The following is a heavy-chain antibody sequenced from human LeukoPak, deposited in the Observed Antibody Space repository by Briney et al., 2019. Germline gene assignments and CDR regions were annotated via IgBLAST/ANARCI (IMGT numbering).Heavy chain of an antibody. CDR3: AKEEAWIQPEYGMDV. CDR2: ISGSGGST. J-gene: IGHJ6*02. Sequence: GGSLRPSCAAPGFTFSSFPMGWVRPAPGKGLEWVSAISGSGGSTYYADSVKGRFTISRDNSKNTLYLQMNSLRAEDTAVYYCAKEEAWIQPEYGMDVWGQGTTVTVSS. V-gene: IGHV3-23*01. CDR1: GFTFSSFP. D-gene: IGHD5-18*01.